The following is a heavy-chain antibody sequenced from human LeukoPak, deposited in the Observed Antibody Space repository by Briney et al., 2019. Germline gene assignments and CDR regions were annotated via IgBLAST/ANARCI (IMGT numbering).Heavy chain of an antibody. CDR2: INTDGSST. CDR3: AKGSGGSWYREYFQH. D-gene: IGHD6-13*01. J-gene: IGHJ1*01. V-gene: IGHV3-74*01. CDR1: GSTFSSYW. Sequence: GGSLRLSCAASGSTFSSYWMHWVRQAPGKGLVWVSRINTDGSSTSYADSVKGRFTISRDNAKNTLYLQMNSLRAEDTAVYYCAKGSGGSWYREYFQHWGQGTLVTVSS.